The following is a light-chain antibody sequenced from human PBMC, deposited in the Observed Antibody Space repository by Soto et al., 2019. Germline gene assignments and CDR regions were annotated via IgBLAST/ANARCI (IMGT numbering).Light chain of an antibody. CDR2: AAS. V-gene: IGKV1-17*01. J-gene: IGKJ1*01. Sequence: DIQMTQSPSSLSASVGDRVTITCRASQAIGNDLGWYQQKPGKAPKRLIYAASSLDSEVPLRFSGSGSGTEFALTISSLQPEDFATYYCLQHNTYPWTFGQGTKVDIK. CDR3: LQHNTYPWT. CDR1: QAIGND.